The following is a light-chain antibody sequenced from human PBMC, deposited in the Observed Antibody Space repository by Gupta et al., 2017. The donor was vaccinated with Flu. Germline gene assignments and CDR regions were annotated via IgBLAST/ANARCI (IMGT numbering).Light chain of an antibody. V-gene: IGKV1-33*01. Sequence: DIQMTQSPSSLSASVGDRVTITCQASQDISNYLNWYQQKPGKAPKLLIYDASNFETGVPSRFSGSGSGTDFTFTISSLQPEDIATYYCQQYDNLPSWTFGQGTKVEIK. CDR2: DAS. CDR1: QDISNY. J-gene: IGKJ1*01. CDR3: QQYDNLPSWT.